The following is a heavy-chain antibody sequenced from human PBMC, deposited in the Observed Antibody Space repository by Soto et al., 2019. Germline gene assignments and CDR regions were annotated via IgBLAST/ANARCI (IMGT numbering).Heavy chain of an antibody. Sequence: ASVKVSCKASGYTFTGYYMHWVRQAPGQGLEWMGWINPNSGGTNYAQKFQGWVTMTRDTSISTAYMELSRLRSDDTAVYYCARSMTGIAAAGKPPPAWFDPWGQGTLVTVSS. CDR1: GYTFTGYY. D-gene: IGHD6-13*01. CDR3: ARSMTGIAAAGKPPPAWFDP. V-gene: IGHV1-2*04. CDR2: INPNSGGT. J-gene: IGHJ5*02.